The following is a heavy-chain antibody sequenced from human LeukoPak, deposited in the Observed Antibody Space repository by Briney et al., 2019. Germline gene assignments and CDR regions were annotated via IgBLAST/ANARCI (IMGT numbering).Heavy chain of an antibody. D-gene: IGHD3-22*01. J-gene: IGHJ3*02. Sequence: GGSLRLSCAASGFTFSSYAMHWVRQAPGKGLEWVAVISYDGNNKYYADSVKGRFIISRDISKNTLYLQMNSLRAEDSALYYCARGGRGSAAVVAPRSFDIWGQGTMVTVSS. CDR1: GFTFSSYA. V-gene: IGHV3-30*14. CDR3: ARGGRGSAAVVAPRSFDI. CDR2: ISYDGNNK.